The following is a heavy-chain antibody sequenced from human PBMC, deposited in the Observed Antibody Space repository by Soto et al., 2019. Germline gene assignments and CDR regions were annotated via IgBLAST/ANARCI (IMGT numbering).Heavy chain of an antibody. CDR3: VKRGRNWGAFDF. CDR2: IGGTDGDSDGVP. Sequence: VQLLESGGDLVQPAGSLSLSCVASGFILNNYAMSWVRQAPGKGLEWVSTIGGTDGDSDGVPWYEDSVKGRFTISRDSFANTLFLQMDNLRAEDSALYYCVKRGRNWGAFDFWGQGTTVVVSS. CDR1: GFILNNYA. D-gene: IGHD7-27*01. J-gene: IGHJ3*01. V-gene: IGHV3-23*01.